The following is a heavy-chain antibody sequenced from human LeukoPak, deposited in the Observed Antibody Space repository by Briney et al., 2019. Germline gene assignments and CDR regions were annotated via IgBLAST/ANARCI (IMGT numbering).Heavy chain of an antibody. D-gene: IGHD3-10*01. V-gene: IGHV1-46*01. CDR1: GYTFTSYY. Sequence: ASVKVSCKASGYTFTSYYIHWVRQAHGQGLEWMGVFNPNTGRPTYAQKFQGRVTMTSGTSTNTVYMEFSSLRSEDTAVYHCARGGYYYDSGSYYNHFDYWGQGTLVTVSS. J-gene: IGHJ4*02. CDR2: FNPNTGRP. CDR3: ARGGYYYDSGSYYNHFDY.